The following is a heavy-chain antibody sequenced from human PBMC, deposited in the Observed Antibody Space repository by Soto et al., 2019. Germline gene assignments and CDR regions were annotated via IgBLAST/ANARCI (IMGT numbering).Heavy chain of an antibody. CDR1: GFTFSSYG. J-gene: IGHJ6*02. D-gene: IGHD6-13*01. CDR2: ISYDGSNK. CDR3: AKAIAATDDYYYYGMDV. V-gene: IGHV3-30*18. Sequence: GESLRLSCAASGFTFSSYGMHWVRQAPGKGLEWVAVISYDGSNKYYADSVKGRLTISRDNSKNTLYLQMNSLRAEDTAVFYCAKAIAATDDYYYYGMDVWGQGTTVTVSS.